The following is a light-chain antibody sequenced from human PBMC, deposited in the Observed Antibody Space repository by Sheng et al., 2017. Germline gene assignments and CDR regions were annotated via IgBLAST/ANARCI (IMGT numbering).Light chain of an antibody. V-gene: IGLV1-40*01. Sequence: QSVLTQPPSVSGAPGQRVTISCTGSSSNIGAGYDVHWYQQLPNTAPKLLIYGNSNRPSGVPDRFSGSKSGSSASLAITGLQAEDEADYYCSSFAGGNNLVFGGGTKLTVL. CDR3: SSFAGGNNLV. J-gene: IGLJ2*01. CDR1: SSNIGAGYD. CDR2: GNS.